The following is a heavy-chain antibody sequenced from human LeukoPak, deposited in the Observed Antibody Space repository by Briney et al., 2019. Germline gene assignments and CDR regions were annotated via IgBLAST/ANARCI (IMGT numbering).Heavy chain of an antibody. CDR3: AGGSGSYGYFDY. Sequence: GGSLRLSCAASGFTFSSYAMSWVRQAPGKGLEWVSAISGSGGSTYYADSVKGRFTISRDNSKNTLYLQMNSLRAEDTAVYYCAGGSGSYGYFDYWGQGTLVTVSS. CDR2: ISGSGGST. V-gene: IGHV3-23*01. D-gene: IGHD1-26*01. J-gene: IGHJ4*02. CDR1: GFTFSSYA.